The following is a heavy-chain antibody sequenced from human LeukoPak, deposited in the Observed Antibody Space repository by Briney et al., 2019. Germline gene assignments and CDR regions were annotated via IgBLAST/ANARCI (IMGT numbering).Heavy chain of an antibody. V-gene: IGHV1-2*02. J-gene: IGHJ3*02. CDR2: INPNSGGT. CDR1: GHTFTGYY. Sequence: ASVKVSCKASGHTFTGYYMHWVRQAPGQGLEWMGRINPNSGGTNYAQKFQGRVTMTRDTSIGTAYMELSRLRSDDTAIYYCATSMWVALAFDMWGQGTMVTVFS. CDR3: ATSMWVALAFDM. D-gene: IGHD2-15*01.